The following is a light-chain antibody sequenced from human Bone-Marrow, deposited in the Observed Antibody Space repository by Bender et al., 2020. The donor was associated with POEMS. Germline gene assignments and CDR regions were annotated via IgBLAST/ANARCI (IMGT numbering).Light chain of an antibody. Sequence: QSALTQPASVSGSPGQSITISCTGTSSDVGGYNYVSWYQQHPGKAPKLMIYDVSKRPSGVPDRFSGSKSGNTASLTISGLQADDEADYYCSSYAGSNNYVFGTGTKVTVL. V-gene: IGLV2-8*01. CDR1: SSDVGGYNY. J-gene: IGLJ1*01. CDR2: DVS. CDR3: SSYAGSNNYV.